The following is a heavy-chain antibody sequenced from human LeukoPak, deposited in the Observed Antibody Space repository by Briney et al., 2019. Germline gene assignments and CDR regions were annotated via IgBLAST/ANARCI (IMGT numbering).Heavy chain of an antibody. Sequence: ASVKVSCKASGYTFTSYGISWVRQAPGQGLEWMGWISAYNGNTNYAQKLQGRVTMTTDTSTSTVYMELRSLRSDDTAVYYCARGGGDFWSGFYPYYYYGMDVWGQGTTVTVSS. D-gene: IGHD3-3*01. J-gene: IGHJ6*02. CDR3: ARGGGDFWSGFYPYYYYGMDV. CDR1: GYTFTSYG. V-gene: IGHV1-18*01. CDR2: ISAYNGNT.